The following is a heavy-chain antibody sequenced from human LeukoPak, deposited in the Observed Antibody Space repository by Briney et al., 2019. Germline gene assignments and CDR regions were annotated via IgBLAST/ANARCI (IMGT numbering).Heavy chain of an antibody. J-gene: IGHJ4*02. CDR3: ARETGTTFFFDY. CDR2: IYYSGST. Sequence: PSQTLSLTRTVSGGSISSGDYYWSWIRRPPGKGLEWIGYIYYSGSTYYNPSLKSRVTISVDTSKNQFSLKLSSVTAADTAVYYCARETGTTFFFDYWGQGTLVTVSS. D-gene: IGHD1-7*01. V-gene: IGHV4-30-4*08. CDR1: GGSISSGDYY.